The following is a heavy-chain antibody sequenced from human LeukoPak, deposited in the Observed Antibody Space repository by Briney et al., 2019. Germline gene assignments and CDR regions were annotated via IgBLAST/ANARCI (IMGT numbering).Heavy chain of an antibody. CDR3: ARDFDDYGGNSVIWFDP. CDR1: GFTFSSYS. V-gene: IGHV3-21*04. CDR2: ISSSSSYI. J-gene: IGHJ5*02. Sequence: PGGSLRLSCAASGFTFSSYSMNWVRQAPGKGLEWVSSISSSSSYIYYADSVKGRFTISRDNAKNSLYLQMNSLRAEDTAVYYCARDFDDYGGNSVIWFDPWGQGTLVTVSS. D-gene: IGHD4-23*01.